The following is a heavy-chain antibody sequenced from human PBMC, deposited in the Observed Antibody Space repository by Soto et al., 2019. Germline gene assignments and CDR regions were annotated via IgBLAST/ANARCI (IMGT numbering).Heavy chain of an antibody. J-gene: IGHJ4*02. CDR3: ARDTYYYDSSVSFDY. CDR2: ISYDGSNK. D-gene: IGHD3-22*01. V-gene: IGHV3-30-3*01. CDR1: GFTFSTYA. Sequence: GGSLRLSCAASGFTFSTYAMHWVRQAPGKGLEWVAVISYDGSNKYYADSVKGRFTISRDNSKNTLYLQMNSLRAEDTAVYYCARDTYYYDSSVSFDYWGQGTLVTVSS.